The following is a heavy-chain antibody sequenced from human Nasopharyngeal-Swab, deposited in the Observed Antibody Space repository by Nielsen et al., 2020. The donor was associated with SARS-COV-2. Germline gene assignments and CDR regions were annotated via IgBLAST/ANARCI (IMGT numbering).Heavy chain of an antibody. CDR3: ARDGGGGDCSSTSCYVGYYYYYMDV. CDR2: ISAYNGNT. Sequence: ASVKVSCKASGYTFTSYGISWVRQAPGQGLEWMGWISAYNGNTNYARKLQGRVTMTTDTSTSTAYMELRSLRSDDTAVYYCARDGGGGDCSSTSCYVGYYYYYMDVWGKGTTVTVSS. CDR1: GYTFTSYG. V-gene: IGHV1-18*04. D-gene: IGHD2-2*01. J-gene: IGHJ6*03.